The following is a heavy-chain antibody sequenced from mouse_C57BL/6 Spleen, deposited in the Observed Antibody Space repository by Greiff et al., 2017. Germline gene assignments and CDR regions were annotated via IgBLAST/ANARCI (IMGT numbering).Heavy chain of an antibody. CDR3: AREGTAAFDY. V-gene: IGHV3-6*01. J-gene: IGHJ2*01. Sequence: EVQLQQSGPGLVKPSQSLSLSCSVTGYSITSGYYWYWIRQFPGNKLEWMGYISYDGSNNYNPSLKNRISITRDTSKNQFFLKLNTVTTEDTATYCCAREGTAAFDYWGQGTTLTVSS. CDR2: ISYDGSN. D-gene: IGHD2-14*01. CDR1: GYSITSGYY.